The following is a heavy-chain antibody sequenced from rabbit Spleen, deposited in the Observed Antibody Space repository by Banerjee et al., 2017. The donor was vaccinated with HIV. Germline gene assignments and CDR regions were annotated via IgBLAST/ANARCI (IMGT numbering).Heavy chain of an antibody. J-gene: IGHJ6*01. CDR3: ARDSGSSFSSYGMDL. D-gene: IGHD8-1*01. Sequence: QSLEESGGDLVKPEGSLTLTCTASGIDFSSYYYMCWVRQAPGKGLELIACIYAGSSGSTYYASWAKGRFTISKTSSTTVTLQMTSLTAADTATYFCARDSGSSFSSYGMDLWGQGTLVTVS. V-gene: IGHV1S40*01. CDR1: GIDFSSYYY. CDR2: IYAGSSGST.